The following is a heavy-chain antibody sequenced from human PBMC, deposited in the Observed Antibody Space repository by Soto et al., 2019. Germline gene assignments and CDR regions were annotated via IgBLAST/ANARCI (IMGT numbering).Heavy chain of an antibody. CDR2: IYYSGST. D-gene: IGHD1-26*01. J-gene: IGHJ5*02. CDR3: ATQEVGGSYVYTFDP. Sequence: PSDTLSLTCTVSGGSISSSNYYWGWIRQPPGKGLEWIGSIYYSGSTYYNPSLKSRVTISVDTSKNQFSLKLSSVTAADTAVYYCATQEVGGSYVYTFDPWGQGTLVTAS. CDR1: GGSISSSNYY. V-gene: IGHV4-39*01.